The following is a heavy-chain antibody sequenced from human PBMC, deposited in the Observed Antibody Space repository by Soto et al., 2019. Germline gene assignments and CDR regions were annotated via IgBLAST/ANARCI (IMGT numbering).Heavy chain of an antibody. V-gene: IGHV3-23*01. CDR1: GFTFNDFA. D-gene: IGHD3-10*01. CDR3: ARDTRITMVRGVKGDWFDP. J-gene: IGHJ5*02. Sequence: EVQLLESGGGLVQPGGSLRLSCAASGFTFNDFAINWVRQTPGKGLEWVSVISATGDTTYNADSVKGRFTISRDNSKNTAYLQMNSLRVEDTALYYCARDTRITMVRGVKGDWFDPWGQGTLVTVSS. CDR2: ISATGDTT.